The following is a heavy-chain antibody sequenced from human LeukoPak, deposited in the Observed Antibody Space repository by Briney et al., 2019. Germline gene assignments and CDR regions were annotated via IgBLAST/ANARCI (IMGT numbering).Heavy chain of an antibody. CDR2: ISYDGSNK. V-gene: IGHV3-30*18. J-gene: IGHJ4*02. D-gene: IGHD7-27*01. CDR3: AKEGTNWGLFYY. Sequence: GGSLRLSCAASGFTFSSYGMHWVRQAPGKGLEWVAVISYDGSNKYYADSVKGRFTISRDNSKNTLYLQMNSLRAEDTAEYYCAKEGTNWGLFYYWGQGTLVTVSS. CDR1: GFTFSSYG.